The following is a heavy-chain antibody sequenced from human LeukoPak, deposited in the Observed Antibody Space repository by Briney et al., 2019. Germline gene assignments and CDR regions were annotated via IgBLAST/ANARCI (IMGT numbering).Heavy chain of an antibody. CDR3: ARAVFSYCSGGSCPYFDY. CDR2: IYHSGSA. CDR1: GYSINTGYY. D-gene: IGHD2-15*01. J-gene: IGHJ4*02. V-gene: IGHV4-38-2*02. Sequence: PSETLSLTCSVSGYSINTGYYWGWVRQPPGKGLEWIGTIYHSGSAYYNPSLKSPVSISVDTSKNQFSLKLSSVTAADTAVYYCARAVFSYCSGGSCPYFDYWGQGTLVTVSS.